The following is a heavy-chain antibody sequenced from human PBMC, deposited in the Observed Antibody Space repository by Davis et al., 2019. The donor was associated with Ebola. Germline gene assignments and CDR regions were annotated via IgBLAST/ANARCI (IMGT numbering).Heavy chain of an antibody. D-gene: IGHD3-10*01. J-gene: IGHJ4*02. CDR3: SERGSSV. Sequence: PAGSLRLSCTVSGVSISRHYSSWIRQPPGKRLEWNGSIYYTGSAYYNSSLASRATISVDTSKNQFSLKLTSVTAADTAMYYCSERGSSVWGQGTLVTVSS. CDR2: IYYTGSA. V-gene: IGHV4-59*03. CDR1: GVSISRHY.